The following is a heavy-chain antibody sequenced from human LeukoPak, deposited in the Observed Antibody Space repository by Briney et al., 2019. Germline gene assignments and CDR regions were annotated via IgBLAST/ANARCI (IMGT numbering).Heavy chain of an antibody. V-gene: IGHV4-61*02. Sequence: PSETLSLTCTVSGGSISSGSYYWSWIRQPAGKGLEWIGRIYTSGSTNYNPSLKSRVTISVDTSKNQFSLKLSSVTAADTAVYYCAREDYYGSGSYRILDYWGQGTLVTVSS. CDR1: GGSISSGSYY. D-gene: IGHD3-10*01. J-gene: IGHJ4*02. CDR3: AREDYYGSGSYRILDY. CDR2: IYTSGST.